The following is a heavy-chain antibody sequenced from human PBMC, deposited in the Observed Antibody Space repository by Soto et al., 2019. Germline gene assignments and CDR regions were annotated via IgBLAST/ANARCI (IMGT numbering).Heavy chain of an antibody. CDR2: INPNSGGT. Sequence: ASVKVSCKASGYTFTGYYMHWVRQAPGQGLEWMGWINPNSGGTNYAQKFQGWVTMTRDTSISTAYMELSRLRSDDTAVYYCGRNGIAARPESLSEYYYYGMDVWGQGTTVTVSS. V-gene: IGHV1-2*04. D-gene: IGHD6-6*01. CDR1: GYTFTGYY. J-gene: IGHJ6*02. CDR3: GRNGIAARPESLSEYYYYGMDV.